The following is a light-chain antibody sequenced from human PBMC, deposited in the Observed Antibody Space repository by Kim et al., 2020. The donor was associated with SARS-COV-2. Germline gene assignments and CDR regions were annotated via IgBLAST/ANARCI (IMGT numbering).Light chain of an antibody. V-gene: IGKV3-20*01. CDR3: QQYGYSVRGLT. J-gene: IGKJ4*01. CDR1: QSVSSSY. Sequence: EILLTQSPGTLSLSPGERATLSCRASQSVSSSYLAWYQQRPGQAPRLLVYGASSRASGIPGRFSGSGSGTDFTLTISRLEPEDFAVYYCQQYGYSVRGLTFGGGTKVDIK. CDR2: GAS.